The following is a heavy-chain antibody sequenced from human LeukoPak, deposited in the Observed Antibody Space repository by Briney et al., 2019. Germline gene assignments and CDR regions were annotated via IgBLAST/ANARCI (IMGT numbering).Heavy chain of an antibody. V-gene: IGHV7-4-1*02. D-gene: IGHD3-16*02. CDR2: INTNTGNP. J-gene: IGHJ4*02. CDR1: GYSSTSYA. CDR3: ARAYQPLGGLSFPDY. Sequence: ASVKVSCNASGYSSTSYAMNWVRQAPGQGLEWMGWINTNTGNPTYAQHFTGRFVFSLDTSVSTAYLQISSLKAEDTAVYSCARAYQPLGGLSFPDYWGQGTLVTVSS.